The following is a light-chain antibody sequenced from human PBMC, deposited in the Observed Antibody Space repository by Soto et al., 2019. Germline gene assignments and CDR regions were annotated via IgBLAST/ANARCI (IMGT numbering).Light chain of an antibody. CDR1: ESVSSN. Sequence: EIVMPQSPATLSVSPGERAPLSCRASESVSSNLAWYQLKPGQAHRVLIYGASTRATGIPARFSGSGSGTEFTLTINSLQSEDFAVYYCQQYKNWFGSVGQGTKVDIK. CDR3: QQYKNWFGS. CDR2: GAS. J-gene: IGKJ1*01. V-gene: IGKV3-15*01.